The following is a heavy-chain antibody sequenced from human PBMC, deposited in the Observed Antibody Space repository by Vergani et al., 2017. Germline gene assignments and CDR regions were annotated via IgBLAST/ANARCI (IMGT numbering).Heavy chain of an antibody. D-gene: IGHD3-22*01. CDR3: ATVKPLDYYDSSGYPRGWFDP. CDR2: FAPEDGET. J-gene: IGHJ5*02. Sequence: QVQLVQSGAEVKKPGASVKVSCKVSGYTLTELSMHWVRQAPGKGLEWMGGFAPEDGETIYAQKFQGRVTMTEDTSTDTAYMELSSLRSEDTAVYYCATVKPLDYYDSSGYPRGWFDPWGQGTLVTVSS. V-gene: IGHV1-24*01. CDR1: GYTLTELS.